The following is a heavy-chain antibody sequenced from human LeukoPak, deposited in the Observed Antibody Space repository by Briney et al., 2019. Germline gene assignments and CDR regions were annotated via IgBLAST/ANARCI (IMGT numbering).Heavy chain of an antibody. J-gene: IGHJ4*02. D-gene: IGHD2-15*01. CDR3: ARAKHCGSGGSCYSSPFDY. Sequence: GGSLRLSCAASGFTFSSYSMNWVRQAPGKGLEWVSSISSSSYIYYADSVKGRFTISRDNAKNSLYLQMNSLRAEDTAVYYCARAKHCGSGGSCYSSPFDYWGQGTLVTVSS. CDR1: GFTFSSYS. CDR2: ISSSSYI. V-gene: IGHV3-21*04.